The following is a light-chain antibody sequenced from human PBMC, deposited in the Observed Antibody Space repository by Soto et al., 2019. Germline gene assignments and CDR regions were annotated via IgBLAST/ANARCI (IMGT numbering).Light chain of an antibody. CDR1: SSDVGGYIY. J-gene: IGLJ1*01. CDR3: LSYTTSSTLV. CDR2: EVT. V-gene: IGLV2-14*01. Sequence: QSALTQPASVSGSPGQSITISCTGTSSDVGGYIYVSWYQQHPGKVPKLMIYEVTNRPSGVSNRFSGSKSGNTASLTISGLQADDEADYYCLSYTTSSTLVFGSGTKVTV.